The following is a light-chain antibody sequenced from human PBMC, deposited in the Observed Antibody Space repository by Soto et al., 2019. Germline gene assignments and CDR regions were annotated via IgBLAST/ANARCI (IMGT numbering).Light chain of an antibody. J-gene: IGKJ1*01. CDR3: QQYNNWSGT. Sequence: EIVMTQSPATLSVSPGERATLSCRASQSVTSNLAWYQHKPGQAPRLLIYGASTRATGFPARFSGSGSGTDFTLTISSLQSEDFAVYYCQQYNNWSGTFGQGTKVEIK. CDR2: GAS. CDR1: QSVTSN. V-gene: IGKV3-15*01.